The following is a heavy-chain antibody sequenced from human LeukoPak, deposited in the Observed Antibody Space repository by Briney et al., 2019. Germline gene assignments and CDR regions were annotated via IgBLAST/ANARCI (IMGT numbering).Heavy chain of an antibody. CDR2: ITPNSGGT. CDR1: GYTFTDYY. CDR3: ARIKVTSDGAL. D-gene: IGHD5-18*01. Sequence: GASVKVSCKASGYTFTDYYIHWVRQAPGQGLEWMGRITPNSGGTIYAQTFQGRFTMTRDKSKSTAYMELSRLRSDDTAVYYCARIKVTSDGALWGQGTLVTVSS. V-gene: IGHV1-2*02. J-gene: IGHJ4*02.